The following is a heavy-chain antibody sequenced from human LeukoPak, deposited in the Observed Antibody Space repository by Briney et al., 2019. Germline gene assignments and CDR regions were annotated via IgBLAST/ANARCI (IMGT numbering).Heavy chain of an antibody. CDR2: INHSGST. CDR1: GGSFSGYY. CDR3: ARILGYCSSTSCYRLGRWFDP. J-gene: IGHJ5*02. V-gene: IGHV4-34*01. Sequence: SETLSLTCAVYGGSFSGYYWSWIRQPPGKGLEWIGEINHSGSTNYNPSLKSRVTISVDTSKNQFSLKLCSVTAADTAVYYCARILGYCSSTSCYRLGRWFDPWGQGTLVTVSS. D-gene: IGHD2-2*01.